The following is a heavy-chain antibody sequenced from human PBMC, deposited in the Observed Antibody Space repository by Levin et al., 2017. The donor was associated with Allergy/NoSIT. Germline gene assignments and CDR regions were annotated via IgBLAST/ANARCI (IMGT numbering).Heavy chain of an antibody. Sequence: GESLKISCAASGFTFSITWMSWVRQAPGKGLEWVGRIRSKGAGGTTDYAAPVRGRFTISRDDSKSTLYLQMNSLETGDTGVYYCAREPHFSDWGQGTLVTVSS. J-gene: IGHJ4*02. CDR1: GFTFSITW. V-gene: IGHV3-15*01. CDR2: IRSKGAGGTT. CDR3: AREPHFSD. D-gene: IGHD1-14*01.